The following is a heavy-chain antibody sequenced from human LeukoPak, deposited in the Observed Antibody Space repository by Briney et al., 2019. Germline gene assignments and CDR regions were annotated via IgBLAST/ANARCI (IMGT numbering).Heavy chain of an antibody. V-gene: IGHV1-8*01. D-gene: IGHD3-10*01. CDR1: RYTFTSYD. Sequence: ASLKVSCKASRYTFTSYDINSVRQATGQGLEWMGWMNPKRGNTAYAHKFQVRVTMNRNTSISTAYMELSSLRSEATAVSNCARGELEAWFGELFADYWGQGTLVTVSS. J-gene: IGHJ4*02. CDR3: ARGELEAWFGELFADY. CDR2: MNPKRGNT.